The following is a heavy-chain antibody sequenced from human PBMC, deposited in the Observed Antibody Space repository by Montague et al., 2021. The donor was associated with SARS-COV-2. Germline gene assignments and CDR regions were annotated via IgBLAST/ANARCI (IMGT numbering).Heavy chain of an antibody. Sequence: VKPTQTLTLTCTFSGFSLSTSGMCVSWIHQPPGKALEWLALIDWDDDKYYSTSLKTRLTISKDTSKDQVVLTMTDMDPVDTATYYCARVTTVTYPYYYYYGMDVWGQGTTVTLSS. J-gene: IGHJ6*02. D-gene: IGHD4-11*01. V-gene: IGHV2-70*01. CDR3: ARVTTVTYPYYYYYGMDV. CDR2: IDWDDDK. CDR1: GFSLSTSGMC.